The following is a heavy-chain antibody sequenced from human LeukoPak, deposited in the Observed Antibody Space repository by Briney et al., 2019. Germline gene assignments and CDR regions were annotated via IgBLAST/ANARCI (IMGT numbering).Heavy chain of an antibody. CDR2: IYYSGST. Sequence: SETLSLTCTVSGGSISSSSCYWGWIRQPPGKGLEWIGSIYYSGSTYYNPPLKSRVTISIDTSKNQFSLELSSVTAADTAVYYCATRGSLVVPAAKRYYYYYMDVWGKGTTVTVSS. D-gene: IGHD2-2*01. CDR3: ATRGSLVVPAAKRYYYYYMDV. J-gene: IGHJ6*03. V-gene: IGHV4-39*07. CDR1: GGSISSSSCY.